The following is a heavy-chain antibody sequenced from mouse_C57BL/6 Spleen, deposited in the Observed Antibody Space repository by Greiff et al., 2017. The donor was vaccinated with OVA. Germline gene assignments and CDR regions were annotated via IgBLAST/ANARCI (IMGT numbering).Heavy chain of an antibody. CDR3: TRRGRNYAMDY. V-gene: IGHV6-6*01. Sequence: EVQGVESGGGLVQPGGSMKLSCAASGFTFSDAWMDWVRQSPEKGLEWVAEIRNKANNHATYYAESVKGRFTISRDDSKSSVYLQMNSLRAEDTGIYYCTRRGRNYAMDYWGQGTSVTVSS. CDR2: IRNKANNHAT. CDR1: GFTFSDAW. J-gene: IGHJ4*01.